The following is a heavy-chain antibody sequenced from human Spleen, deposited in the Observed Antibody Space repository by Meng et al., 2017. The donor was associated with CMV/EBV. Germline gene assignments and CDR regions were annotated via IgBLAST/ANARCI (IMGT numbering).Heavy chain of an antibody. V-gene: IGHV1-3*01. CDR1: GYTFTSYA. CDR2: INARNGNT. D-gene: IGHD7-27*01. Sequence: KASGYTFTSYAMHWMRQDHGQRLEWIGWINARNGNTKYSQKFQGRVTITRDTSASTAYMELSSLRSEDTAVYYCARDKWGTVNHWFDPWGQGTLVTVSS. CDR3: ARDKWGTVNHWFDP. J-gene: IGHJ5*02.